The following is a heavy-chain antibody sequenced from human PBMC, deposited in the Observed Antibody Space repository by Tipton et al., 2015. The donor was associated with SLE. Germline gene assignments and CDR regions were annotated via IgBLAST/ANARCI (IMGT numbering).Heavy chain of an antibody. J-gene: IGHJ4*02. D-gene: IGHD1-1*01. CDR1: GFTFSSYW. Sequence: SLRLSCAASGFTFSSYWMHWVRQAPGKGPEWVSSISSSSTYALYSDAVKGRFTISRDNTQNSLFLQMNSLRPEDTAVYYCARGGSATGTLHFDYWGQGTLVTVSS. CDR3: ARGGSATGTLHFDY. CDR2: ISSSSTYA. V-gene: IGHV3-21*01.